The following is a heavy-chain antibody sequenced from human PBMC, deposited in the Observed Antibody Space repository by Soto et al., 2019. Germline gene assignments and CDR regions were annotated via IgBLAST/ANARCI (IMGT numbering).Heavy chain of an antibody. CDR3: ARPFGVAAAGPFDY. CDR1: GGSISSGGYY. J-gene: IGHJ4*02. V-gene: IGHV4-31*01. Sequence: QVQLQESGPGLVKPSQTLSLTCTVSGGSISSGGYYWSWIRQHPGKGLEWIGYIYYSGSTYYNPSLKIPVTISADTSKNQFALKMTAVTAADTAVYYCARPFGVAAAGPFDYWGQGTLVTVSS. D-gene: IGHD6-13*01. CDR2: IYYSGST.